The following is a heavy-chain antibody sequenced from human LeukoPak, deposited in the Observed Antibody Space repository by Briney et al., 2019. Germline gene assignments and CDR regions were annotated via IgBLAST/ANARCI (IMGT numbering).Heavy chain of an antibody. V-gene: IGHV3-21*01. D-gene: IGHD3-9*01. CDR1: GFTFSSYS. CDR3: ARDRYYDILTGYDY. CDR2: ISSSSSYI. J-gene: IGHJ4*02. Sequence: YPGGSLRLSCAAFGFTFSSYSMNWVRQAPGKGLEWVSSISSSSSYIYYADSVKGRFTISRDNAKNSLYLQMYSLRAEDTAVYYCARDRYYDILTGYDYWGQGTLVTVSS.